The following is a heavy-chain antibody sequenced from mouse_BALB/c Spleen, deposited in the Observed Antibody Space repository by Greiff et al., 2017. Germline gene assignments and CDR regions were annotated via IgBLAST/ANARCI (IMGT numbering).Heavy chain of an antibody. Sequence: QVQLQQPGAELVKPGTSVKLSCKASGYNFTSYWINWVKLRPGQGLEWIGDICPGSGSTNYNEKFKSKATLTVDTSSSTAYMQLSSLASEDSALYYCASYYGNYDWFAYWGQGTLVTVSA. V-gene: IGHV1-55*01. D-gene: IGHD2-10*01. CDR3: ASYYGNYDWFAY. J-gene: IGHJ3*01. CDR1: GYNFTSYW. CDR2: ICPGSGST.